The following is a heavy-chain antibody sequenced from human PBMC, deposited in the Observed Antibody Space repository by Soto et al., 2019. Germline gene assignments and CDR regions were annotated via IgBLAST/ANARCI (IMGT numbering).Heavy chain of an antibody. CDR2: MNPNSGNT. CDR3: AREMTGTTSMVV. CDR1: GYTFTSYD. Sequence: ASVKVSCKAAGYTFTSYDINWVRQATGEGVEWMGWMNPNSGNTGYAQKFQGRVTMTRNTSISTAYMELSSLRSEDTAVYYCAREMTGTTSMVVWGQATTVTVS. V-gene: IGHV1-8*01. D-gene: IGHD1-1*01. J-gene: IGHJ6*02.